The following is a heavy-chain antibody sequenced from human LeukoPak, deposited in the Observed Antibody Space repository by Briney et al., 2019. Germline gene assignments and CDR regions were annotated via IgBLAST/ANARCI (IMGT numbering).Heavy chain of an antibody. CDR1: GGSFSGYY. Sequence: SETLSLTCAVYGGSFSGYYWSWIRQPPGKGLEWIGEINHSGSTNYNPSLKSRVTISVDTSKNQFSLKLSSVTAADTAVYYCARGGVVEMATIFPLSKEPSDYWGQGTLVTVSS. V-gene: IGHV4-34*01. CDR2: INHSGST. J-gene: IGHJ4*02. D-gene: IGHD5-12*01. CDR3: ARGGVVEMATIFPLSKEPSDY.